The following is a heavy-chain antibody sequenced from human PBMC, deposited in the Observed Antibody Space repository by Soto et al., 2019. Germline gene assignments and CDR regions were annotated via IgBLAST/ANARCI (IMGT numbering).Heavy chain of an antibody. Sequence: SGPTLVNPTPTLKLTCTFSWFSLSTSGVGVGWIRQPPGKALEWLELIYWNDDKRYSPSLKSRLTITKDTSKNQVVLTMTNMDPVDTATYSRAHRAKGAYCGGDCYYAYWGQGTLVTVSS. CDR1: WFSLSTSGVG. CDR2: IYWNDDK. D-gene: IGHD2-21*02. J-gene: IGHJ4*02. V-gene: IGHV2-5*01. CDR3: AHRAKGAYCGGDCYYAY.